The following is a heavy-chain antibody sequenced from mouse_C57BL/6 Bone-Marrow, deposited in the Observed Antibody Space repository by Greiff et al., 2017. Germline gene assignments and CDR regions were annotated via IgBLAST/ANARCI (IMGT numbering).Heavy chain of an antibody. Sequence: QVQLKESGAELTRPGASVKLSCKASGYTFTSYGISWVKQRTGQGLEWIGEISPRSGNTYYNEQFKGKATLTADKSSSTAYMELRSLTSEDSAVYFCARVDSSGYVRYFDYWGRGTTLTVSS. CDR1: GYTFTSYG. J-gene: IGHJ2*01. D-gene: IGHD3-2*02. V-gene: IGHV1-81*01. CDR2: ISPRSGNT. CDR3: ARVDSSGYVRYFDY.